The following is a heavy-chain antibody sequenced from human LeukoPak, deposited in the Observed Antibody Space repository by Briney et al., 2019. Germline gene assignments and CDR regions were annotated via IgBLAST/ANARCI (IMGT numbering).Heavy chain of an antibody. J-gene: IGHJ3*02. D-gene: IGHD3-10*01. Sequence: ASVKVSCKASGYTFTSYDISWVRQATGQGLEWMGWMNPNSGNTGYAQKFKGRVTMTRNTSISTAYMELSSVRSEDTAVYYCARFDGGDAFDIWGQGTMVTVSS. CDR1: GYTFTSYD. CDR2: MNPNSGNT. CDR3: ARFDGGDAFDI. V-gene: IGHV1-8*01.